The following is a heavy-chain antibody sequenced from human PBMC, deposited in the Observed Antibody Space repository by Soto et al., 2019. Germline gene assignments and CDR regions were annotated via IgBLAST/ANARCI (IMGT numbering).Heavy chain of an antibody. CDR1: GFTFSDCY. CDR2: ISSSSSYT. Sequence: QVQLVESGGGLVKPGGSLRLSCAASGFTFSDCYMSWIRQAPGKGLEWVSHISSSSSYTNYADSVKGRFTISGDNAKNSLYLQMNSLRAEDTAVYHCARVRDGYNVYFDYWGQGTLVTVSS. CDR3: ARVRDGYNVYFDY. J-gene: IGHJ4*02. V-gene: IGHV3-11*06. D-gene: IGHD5-12*01.